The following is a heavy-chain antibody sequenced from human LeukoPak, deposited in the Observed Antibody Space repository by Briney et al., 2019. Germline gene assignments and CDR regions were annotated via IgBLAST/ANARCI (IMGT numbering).Heavy chain of an antibody. CDR3: ARARGGGVTYYFDY. CDR1: GYSISSGYY. Sequence: SETLSLTCTVSGYSISSGYYWGWIRQPQGKGLEWIGSIYHSGSTYYNPSLKSRVTISVDTSKNQFSLKLSSVTAADTAVYYCARARGGGVTYYFDYWGQGTLVTVSS. D-gene: IGHD2-21*02. V-gene: IGHV4-38-2*02. J-gene: IGHJ4*02. CDR2: IYHSGST.